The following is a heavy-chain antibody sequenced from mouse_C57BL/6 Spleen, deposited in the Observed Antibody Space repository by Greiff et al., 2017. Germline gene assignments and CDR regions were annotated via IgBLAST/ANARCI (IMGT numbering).Heavy chain of an antibody. J-gene: IGHJ2*01. CDR1: GYTFTSYW. CDR2: IYPSNGGT. CDR3: ARFTTLVATPFDY. Sequence: QVQLQQPGTELVKPGASVKLSCKASGYTFTSYWMHWVKQRPGKGLEWIGNIYPSNGGTNYTEKFKSKATLTVDKSSSTAYMQLSILTSEASAVYYCARFTTLVATPFDYWGQGTTLTVSS. V-gene: IGHV1-53*01. D-gene: IGHD1-1*01.